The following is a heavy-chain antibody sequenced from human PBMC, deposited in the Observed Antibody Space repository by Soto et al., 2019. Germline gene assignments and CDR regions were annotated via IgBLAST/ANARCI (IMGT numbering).Heavy chain of an antibody. J-gene: IGHJ4*02. V-gene: IGHV4-30-4*08. CDR2: IYYSGST. CDR1: GGSISNRGYC. CDR3: ARAQGSGFLVS. D-gene: IGHD3-10*01. Sequence: SEPLSLTCTVSGGSISNRGYCWSSIRQPPGKGLEWIGYIYYSGSTYYNPSLKSRVTISVDTSKNQFSLKLSSVTAADTAVYYCARAQGSGFLVSWGQGTLVTVS.